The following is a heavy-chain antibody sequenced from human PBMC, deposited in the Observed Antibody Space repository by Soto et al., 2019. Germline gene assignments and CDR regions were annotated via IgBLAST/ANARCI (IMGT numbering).Heavy chain of an antibody. D-gene: IGHD2-21*02. CDR3: AREIVTAGGNNYFDP. V-gene: IGHV4-4*01. Sequence: ETLSLSCGVSGGSVASSHWWSWVRQSPGRGLEWIGNVYHTGDTNFNPSLQSRVTFSVDKSNNQFSLRLTSVTAADTAVYFCAREIVTAGGNNYFDPWGPGTLLTVSS. CDR1: GGSVASSHW. J-gene: IGHJ5*02. CDR2: VYHTGDT.